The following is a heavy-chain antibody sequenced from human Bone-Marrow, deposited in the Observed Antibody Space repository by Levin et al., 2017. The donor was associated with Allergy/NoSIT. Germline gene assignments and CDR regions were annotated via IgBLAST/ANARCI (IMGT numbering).Heavy chain of an antibody. CDR3: AREISSVTLDAFDI. J-gene: IGHJ3*02. CDR2: ST. V-gene: IGHV1-46*01. Sequence: STFYTESLRGRISMTRDTSASTVYMELSSLRSDDTAVYYCAREISSVTLDAFDIWGQGTEVIVS.